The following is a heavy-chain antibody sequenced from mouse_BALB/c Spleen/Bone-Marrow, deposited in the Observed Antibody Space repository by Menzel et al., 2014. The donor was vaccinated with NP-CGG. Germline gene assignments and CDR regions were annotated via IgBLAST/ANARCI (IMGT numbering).Heavy chain of an antibody. D-gene: IGHD2-3*01. V-gene: IGHV7-3*02. CDR1: GFTFTDYY. J-gene: IGHJ4*01. CDR3: AGWLLRAMDY. CDR2: IRNKANGCTT. Sequence: EVQLQESGGGLVQPGGSQRLSCATSGFTFTDYYMSWVRQPPGEALEWLGFIRNKANGCTTEYSASVKGRFTISRDNSQSILYLQMNTLRAEDSATYYCAGWLLRAMDYWGQGTSVTVSS.